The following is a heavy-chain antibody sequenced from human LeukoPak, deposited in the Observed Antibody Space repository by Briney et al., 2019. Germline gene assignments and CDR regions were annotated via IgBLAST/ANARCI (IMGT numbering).Heavy chain of an antibody. V-gene: IGHV3-9*01. CDR2: ISWNSGSI. Sequence: GGSLRLSCAASGFTFDDYAMHWVRHAPGKGLEWVSGISWNSGSIGYADSVKGRFTISRDNAKNSLYLQMNSLRAEDTALYYCAKSPYDSSTFLDYWGQGTLVTVSS. CDR1: GFTFDDYA. D-gene: IGHD3-22*01. CDR3: AKSPYDSSTFLDY. J-gene: IGHJ4*02.